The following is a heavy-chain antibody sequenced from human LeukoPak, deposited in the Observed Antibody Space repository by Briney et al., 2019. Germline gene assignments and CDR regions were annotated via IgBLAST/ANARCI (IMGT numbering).Heavy chain of an antibody. Sequence: PSETLSLTCAVSGGSISSNNWWSWVRQPPGKGLEWIGEIYHSGSTNYNPSLKSRVTISVDKSKNQLSLKVSSVTAADTAVYYCARSSTRSGVDFDYWGQGTLVTVFS. J-gene: IGHJ4*02. CDR1: GGSISSNNW. V-gene: IGHV4-4*02. CDR2: IYHSGST. D-gene: IGHD3-10*01. CDR3: ARSSTRSGVDFDY.